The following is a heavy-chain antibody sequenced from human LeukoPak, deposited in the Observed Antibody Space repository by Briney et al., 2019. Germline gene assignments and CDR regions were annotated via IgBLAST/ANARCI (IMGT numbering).Heavy chain of an antibody. V-gene: IGHV3-53*05. J-gene: IGHJ4*02. CDR3: ARVAVPGTYDY. D-gene: IGHD6-19*01. CDR2: LYSGGNT. Sequence: GGSLRLSCAVSGFTVSSNYMSWVRQAPGKGLEWVSVLYSGGNTYYADSVKGRFTVSRDNSKNTLYLQMGSLRAEDMAVYYCARVAVPGTYDYWGQGTLVTVSS. CDR1: GFTVSSNY.